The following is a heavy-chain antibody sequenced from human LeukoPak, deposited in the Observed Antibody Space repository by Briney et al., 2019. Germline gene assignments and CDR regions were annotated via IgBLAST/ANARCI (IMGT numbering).Heavy chain of an antibody. Sequence: SETLSLTCAVYGGSLSGYYWRWIRQPPGKGLEWIGEINHSGSTNYNPSLKSRVTISVDTSKNQFSLKLSSVTAADTAVYYCARAPRPSEWCPLGFWGQGTLVTVSS. J-gene: IGHJ4*02. CDR3: ARAPRPSEWCPLGF. CDR2: INHSGST. D-gene: IGHD2-15*01. CDR1: GGSLSGYY. V-gene: IGHV4-34*01.